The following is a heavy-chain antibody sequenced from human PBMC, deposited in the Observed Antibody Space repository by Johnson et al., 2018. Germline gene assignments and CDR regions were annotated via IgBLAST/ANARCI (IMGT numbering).Heavy chain of an antibody. CDR3: AKFVAADSPAGYYYYMDV. CDR2: SSGHSGSI. CDR1: GFTFDDYA. V-gene: IGHV3-9*01. D-gene: IGHD6-13*01. Sequence: VQLVEAGGGLVQPGRSLRLSCAASGFTFDDYAMHWVRQAPGQGLEWVSGSSGHSGSIGYADSVKGRFHIPRDNAKNSLYLQMNSLRAEDTALYYCAKFVAADSPAGYYYYMDVWGKGTTVTVSS. J-gene: IGHJ6*03.